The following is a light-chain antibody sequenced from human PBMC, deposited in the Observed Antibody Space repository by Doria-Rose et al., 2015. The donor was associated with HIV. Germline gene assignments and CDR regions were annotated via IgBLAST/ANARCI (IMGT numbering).Light chain of an antibody. J-gene: IGKJ1*01. CDR2: AAS. V-gene: IGKV1-39*01. CDR3: QQTYSSPPWT. Sequence: TQSPSSLSASIGDRVTITCRASQTVSTYLNWFQQEPGKAPKLLIYAASRLQSGVPSRFSGSGSGTDSTLTISGLQPGDFATYYCQQTYSSPPWTFGQGTKVEMK. CDR1: QTVSTY.